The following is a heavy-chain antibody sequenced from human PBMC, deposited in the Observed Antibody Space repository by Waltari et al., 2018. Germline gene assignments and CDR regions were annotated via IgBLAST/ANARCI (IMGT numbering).Heavy chain of an antibody. Sequence: EVQLVETGGGLSQPGESLRLSCVASGFNVSDKYMDWVRQAPGKWLEWVSVLYSGGASTYVDSVRGRFTITRDDSKNILFLQMNNLRADDSAVYYCATKMGTGAGYLDLWGRGTLVTVSS. D-gene: IGHD1-1*01. CDR3: ATKMGTGAGYLDL. J-gene: IGHJ2*01. CDR2: LYSGGAS. CDR1: GFNVSDKY. V-gene: IGHV3-53*02.